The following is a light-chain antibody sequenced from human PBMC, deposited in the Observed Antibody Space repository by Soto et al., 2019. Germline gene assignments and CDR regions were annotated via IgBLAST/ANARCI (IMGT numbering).Light chain of an antibody. CDR1: QSVYSN. J-gene: IGKJ4*01. Sequence: EIVMTQSPVTLSVSPGEGVTLSCRASQSVYSNLAWYQRKPGQAPRLLIYDASARAPDITARFSGSGSGTDFTLTVSRLQSEDFAVYYCQQYTNWPLTFGGGTRVEIK. CDR2: DAS. V-gene: IGKV3-15*01. CDR3: QQYTNWPLT.